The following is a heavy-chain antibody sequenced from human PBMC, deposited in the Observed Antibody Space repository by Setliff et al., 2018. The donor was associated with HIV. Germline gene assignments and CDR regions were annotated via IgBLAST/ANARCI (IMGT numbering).Heavy chain of an antibody. D-gene: IGHD3-10*01. CDR2: ISNTGNT. CDR3: ASLYYISSWTSYFDS. CDR1: GGSISNYY. V-gene: IGHV4-4*08. Sequence: SETLSLTCTVSGGSISNYYWSWIRQSPGKGLEWIGYISNTGNTEYNPSLKSRLTMSMDTSKDQFSLELSSVTASDTAVYRCASLYYISSWTSYFDSWGQGTLVTVSS. J-gene: IGHJ4*02.